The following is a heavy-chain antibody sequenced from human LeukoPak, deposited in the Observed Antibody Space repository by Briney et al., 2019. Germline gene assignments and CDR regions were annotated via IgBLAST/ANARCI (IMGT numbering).Heavy chain of an antibody. D-gene: IGHD2-2*01. CDR3: AIADCSSTRFSIWCHP. V-gene: IGHV1-8*01. CDR2: MNPNSGNT. J-gene: IGHJ5*02. Sequence: GASVKVSCKASGYTFTSYDINWVRQATGQGLEWMGWMNPNSGNTGYAQKFQGRVTMTRNTSISTAYMELSSLRSEDTAVYYCAIADCSSTRFSIWCHPWRQGTGDSVPT. CDR1: GYTFTSYD.